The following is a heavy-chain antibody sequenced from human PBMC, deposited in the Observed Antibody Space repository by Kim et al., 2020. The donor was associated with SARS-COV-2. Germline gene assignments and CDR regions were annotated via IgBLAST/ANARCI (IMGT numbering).Heavy chain of an antibody. CDR3: ARASRTVVVITYFDY. Sequence: QKFQGSVTWTRDTSTSTVYMELSSLRSEDTAVYYCARASRTVVVITYFDYWGQGTLVTVSS. J-gene: IGHJ4*02. V-gene: IGHV1-46*01. D-gene: IGHD3-22*01.